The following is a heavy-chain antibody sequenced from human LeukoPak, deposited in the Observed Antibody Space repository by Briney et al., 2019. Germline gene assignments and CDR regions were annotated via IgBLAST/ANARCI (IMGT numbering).Heavy chain of an antibody. CDR1: GGSISSYY. V-gene: IGHV4-59*01. D-gene: IGHD2-15*01. Sequence: SETLSLTCTVSGGSISSYYWCWVRQPPGKGLEWIGYIYYSGSTNYNPSPKSRGTISVDTSKNQFSLKLSSVTAADTAVYYCARRGYCSGGSCYSGGQYFQHWGQGTLVTVSS. CDR3: ARRGYCSGGSCYSGGQYFQH. J-gene: IGHJ1*01. CDR2: IYYSGST.